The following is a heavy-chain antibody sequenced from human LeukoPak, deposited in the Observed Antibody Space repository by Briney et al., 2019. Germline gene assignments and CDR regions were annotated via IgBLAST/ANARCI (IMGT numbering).Heavy chain of an antibody. J-gene: IGHJ4*02. CDR2: IYYSGST. Sequence: SETLSLTCTVSGGSISSGDYYWSWIRQPPGKGLEWIGYIYYSGSTYYNPSLKSRVTISVDTSKNQFSLKLSSVTAADTAVYYCARRQYYYGSGSYYTRFDYWGQGTLVTVSS. CDR3: ARRQYYYGSGSYYTRFDY. D-gene: IGHD3-10*01. CDR1: GGSISSGDYY. V-gene: IGHV4-30-4*01.